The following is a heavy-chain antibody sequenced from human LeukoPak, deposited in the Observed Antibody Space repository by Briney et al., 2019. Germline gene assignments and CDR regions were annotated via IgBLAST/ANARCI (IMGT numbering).Heavy chain of an antibody. CDR2: VYNRGTT. V-gene: IGHV4-59*01. D-gene: IGHD3-10*01. CDR3: ARSPGFVDTTSGEWFDP. Sequence: PSETLSLTCSVSNGSISRYYRNWIRQPPGKGLEWIGYVYNRGTTSYNPSLESRVTISVDTSRSQFSLNLRSVTAADSAVYYCARSPGFVDTTSGEWFDPWGQGALVTVSS. CDR1: NGSISRYY. J-gene: IGHJ5*02.